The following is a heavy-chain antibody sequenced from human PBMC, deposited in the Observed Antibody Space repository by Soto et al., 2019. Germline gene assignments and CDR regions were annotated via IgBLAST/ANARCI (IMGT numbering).Heavy chain of an antibody. D-gene: IGHD6-13*01. CDR3: AQIAAAGDDAFDI. J-gene: IGHJ3*02. CDR1: GFTFSSYG. CDR2: ISYDGSNK. V-gene: IGHV3-30*03. Sequence: GGSLRLSCAASGFTFSSYGMHWVRQAPGKGLEWVAVISYDGSNKYYADSVKGRFTISRDNSKNTLYLQMNSLRAEDTAVYYCAQIAAAGDDAFDIWGQGTMVTVS.